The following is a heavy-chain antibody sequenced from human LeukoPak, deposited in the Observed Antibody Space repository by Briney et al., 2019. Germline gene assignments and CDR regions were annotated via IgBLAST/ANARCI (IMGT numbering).Heavy chain of an antibody. CDR3: ARIFRMSSSWSGGAFDI. J-gene: IGHJ3*02. CDR1: GGSISSSSYY. Sequence: PSETLSLTCTVSGGSISSSSYYWSWIRQPPGKGLEWIGYIYYSGSTNYNPSLKSRVTISVDTSKNQFSLKLSSVTAADTAVYYCARIFRMSSSWSGGAFDIWGQGTMVTVSS. CDR2: IYYSGST. V-gene: IGHV4-61*01. D-gene: IGHD6-13*01.